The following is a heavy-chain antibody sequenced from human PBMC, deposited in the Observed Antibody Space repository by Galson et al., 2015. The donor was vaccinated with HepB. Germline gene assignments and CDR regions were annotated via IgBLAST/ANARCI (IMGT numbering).Heavy chain of an antibody. CDR2: IIPILGIA. Sequence: SVKVSCKASGGTFSSYAISWVRQAPGQGLEWMGRIIPILGIANYAQKFQGRVTITADKSTSTAYMELSSLRSEDTAVYYCARVIYYGSGTFDPWGQGTLVTVSS. D-gene: IGHD3-10*01. V-gene: IGHV1-69*04. CDR1: GGTFSSYA. CDR3: ARVIYYGSGTFDP. J-gene: IGHJ5*02.